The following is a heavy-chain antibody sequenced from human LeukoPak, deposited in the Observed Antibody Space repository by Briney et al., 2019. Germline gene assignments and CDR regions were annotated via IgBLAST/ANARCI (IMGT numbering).Heavy chain of an antibody. Sequence: SGGSLRLSCAASGFTFSNFGMSWVRQAPGKGLEWVAVIRHDGSNKYYADSVKGRFTISRDNSKNTLYLQMNSLRAEDTAVYYCAKDQDYYFDYWGQGTLVTVSS. CDR3: AKDQDYYFDY. V-gene: IGHV3-30*02. CDR2: IRHDGSNK. J-gene: IGHJ4*02. CDR1: GFTFSNFG.